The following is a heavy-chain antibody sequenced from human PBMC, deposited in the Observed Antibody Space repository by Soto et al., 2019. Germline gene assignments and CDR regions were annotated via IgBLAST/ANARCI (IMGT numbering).Heavy chain of an antibody. J-gene: IGHJ6*01. V-gene: IGHV4-59*01. CDR2: ISYSGST. D-gene: IGHD2-2*01. CDR1: GGSISSYY. CDR3: ASVQSTSWGYYYAVDV. Sequence: QVQLQESGPGLVKPSETLSLTCRISGGSISSYYWNWIRQAPGKGLEWIGFISYSGSTNYNPALTSRVTIAVDTSKDQFSLRLNSVTAADTAVYYCASVQSTSWGYYYAVDVWGQGTTVTVAS.